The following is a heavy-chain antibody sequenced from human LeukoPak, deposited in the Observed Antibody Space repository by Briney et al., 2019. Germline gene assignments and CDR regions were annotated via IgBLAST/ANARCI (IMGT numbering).Heavy chain of an antibody. D-gene: IGHD6-13*01. J-gene: IGHJ4*02. V-gene: IGHV3-33*01. CDR2: IWYDGNNK. CDR1: GFTFSSYG. CDR3: ARRIAAAGFDY. Sequence: GGSLRLSCAASGFTFSSYGMHWVRQAPGKGLEWVALIWYDGNNKYYADSVKGRFIISRDNSRDTLFLQMNSLRVEDTAVYYCARRIAAAGFDYWGQGTLVTVSS.